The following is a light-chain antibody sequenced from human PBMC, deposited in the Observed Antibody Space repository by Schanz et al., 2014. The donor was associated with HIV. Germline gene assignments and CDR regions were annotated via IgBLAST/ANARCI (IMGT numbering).Light chain of an antibody. V-gene: IGLV6-57*04. J-gene: IGLJ3*02. CDR3: HSCDGRSLGV. Sequence: FMLTQPHSVSESPGKTVTISCTRSSGTIASSSVQWYQQRPGRAPTIVIYDNDERPSGVPDRFSGSIDTSSNSASLTISGLETEDEADYFCHSCDGRSLGVFGGGTKLTVL. CDR2: DND. CDR1: SGTIASSS.